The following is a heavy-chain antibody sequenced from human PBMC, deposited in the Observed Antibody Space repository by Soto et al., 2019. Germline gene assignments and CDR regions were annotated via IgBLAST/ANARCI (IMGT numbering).Heavy chain of an antibody. V-gene: IGHV4-59*01. CDR2: IYYSGST. D-gene: IGHD3-9*01. CDR3: ARSLILTGYNDY. J-gene: IGHJ4*02. CDR1: GGSISSYY. Sequence: QVQLQESGPGLVKPSETLSLTCTVSGGSISSYYWSWIRQPPGKGLEWIGYIYYSGSTNYNPSLKSRVTISVDTSKNQFSLKLSSVTAADTAVYYCARSLILTGYNDYWGQGTLVTVSS.